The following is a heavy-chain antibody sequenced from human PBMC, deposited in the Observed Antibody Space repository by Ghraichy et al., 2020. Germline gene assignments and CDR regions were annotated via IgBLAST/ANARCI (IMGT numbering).Heavy chain of an antibody. Sequence: GGSLRLSCAASGFTFSNYAMEWVRQAPGKGLEWVALISPDGNIEYYADSVKGRFTISRDSAKSTLYLQMNSLRAEDTAVYYCVRGYYYGMDVWGQGTTVTVSS. CDR2: ISPDGNIE. J-gene: IGHJ6*02. CDR3: VRGYYYGMDV. CDR1: GFTFSNYA. V-gene: IGHV3-30*04.